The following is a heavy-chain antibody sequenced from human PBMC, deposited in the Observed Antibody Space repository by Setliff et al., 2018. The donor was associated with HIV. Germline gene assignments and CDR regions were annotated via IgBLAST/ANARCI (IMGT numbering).Heavy chain of an antibody. D-gene: IGHD1-1*01. Sequence: GGSLRLSCVASGFTYNNYWMHWVRQAPGKGLVWVSRIDEHGTITNYADSVKGRFTISRDNAKNTLYLQMNSLRAEATAVYFCARDLGGKGGHWGQGILVTVSS. J-gene: IGHJ4*02. CDR1: GFTYNNYW. V-gene: IGHV3-74*01. CDR3: ARDLGGKGGH. CDR2: IDEHGTIT.